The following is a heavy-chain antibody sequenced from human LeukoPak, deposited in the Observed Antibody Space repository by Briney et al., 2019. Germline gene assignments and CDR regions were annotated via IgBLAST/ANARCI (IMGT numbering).Heavy chain of an antibody. CDR1: GGSFSGYY. CDR2: INHSGST. D-gene: IGHD3-22*01. J-gene: IGHJ3*02. V-gene: IGHV4-34*01. Sequence: SETLSLTCAVYGGSFSGYYWSWIRQPPGKGLEWIGEINHSGSTNYNPSLKSRVTISVDTSKNQFSLKLSSVTAADTAVYYCARSSVVVDLDAFDIWGQRTMVTVSS. CDR3: ARSSVVVDLDAFDI.